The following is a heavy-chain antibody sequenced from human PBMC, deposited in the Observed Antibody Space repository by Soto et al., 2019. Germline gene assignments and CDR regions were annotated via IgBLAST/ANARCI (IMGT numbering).Heavy chain of an antibody. Sequence: QVHLVQSGAEVKKPGASVKVSCKGSGYTFTSYGITWVRQAPGQGLEWMGWISAHNGNTDYAQKLQGRVTVTRDTSTSTAYMELRSLRSGDTAVYYCARGRYGDYSGQGALVTVSS. V-gene: IGHV1-18*01. J-gene: IGHJ4*02. CDR3: ARGRYGDY. CDR1: GYTFTSYG. CDR2: ISAHNGNT. D-gene: IGHD1-1*01.